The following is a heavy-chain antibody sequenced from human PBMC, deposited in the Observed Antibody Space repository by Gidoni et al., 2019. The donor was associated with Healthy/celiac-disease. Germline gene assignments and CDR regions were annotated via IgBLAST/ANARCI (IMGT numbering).Heavy chain of an antibody. J-gene: IGHJ2*01. CDR3: AKPVAGDWYFDL. CDR2: ISGSGGST. D-gene: IGHD6-19*01. CDR1: GFTFSSYA. V-gene: IGHV3-23*01. Sequence: EVQLLESGGGLVQPGGSLRLSCAASGFTFSSYAMSWVRQAPGKGLVWVSAISGSGGSTYYADSVKGRFTISRDNSKNTLYLQMNSLRAEDTAVYYCAKPVAGDWYFDLWGRGTLVTVSS.